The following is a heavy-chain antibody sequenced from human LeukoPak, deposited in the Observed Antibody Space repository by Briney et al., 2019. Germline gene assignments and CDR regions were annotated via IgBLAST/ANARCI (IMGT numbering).Heavy chain of an antibody. CDR3: TRDQYCSSTSCYAGY. CDR2: IRSKAYGGTT. CDR1: GFTLGDYA. J-gene: IGHJ4*02. V-gene: IGHV3-49*04. D-gene: IGHD2-2*01. Sequence: PGGSLRLSRTASGFTLGDYAMSWVRQAPGKGLEGVGFIRSKAYGGTTEYAASVKGRFTISRDDSKSIAYLQMNSLKTEDTAVYYCTRDQYCSSTSCYAGYWGQGTLVTVSS.